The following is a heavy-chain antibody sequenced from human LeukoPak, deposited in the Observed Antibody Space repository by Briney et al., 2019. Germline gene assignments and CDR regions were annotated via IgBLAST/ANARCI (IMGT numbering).Heavy chain of an antibody. V-gene: IGHV4-4*07. D-gene: IGHD2-2*01. CDR1: GGSISNYY. CDR3: ARHGGVVVPAAPSAFDI. J-gene: IGHJ3*02. CDR2: IYPSGST. Sequence: SETLSLTCTVPGGSISNYYWSWIRQPAGRGLEWIGHIYPSGSTNYNPSLKSRVTTSLDTSKNQFSLKLNSVTAADTAVYYCARHGGVVVPAAPSAFDIWGQGTKVTVSS.